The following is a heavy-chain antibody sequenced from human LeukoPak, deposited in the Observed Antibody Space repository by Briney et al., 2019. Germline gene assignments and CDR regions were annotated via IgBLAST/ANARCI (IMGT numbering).Heavy chain of an antibody. CDR2: IIPIFGTA. CDR1: GYTFTSYG. D-gene: IGHD3-22*01. V-gene: IGHV1-69*13. Sequence: ASVKVSCKASGYTFTSYGISWVRQAPGQGLEWMGGIIPIFGTANYAQKFQGRVTITADESTSTAYMELSSLRSEDTAVYYCASPGDYDSSGYYAFDIWGQGTMVTVSS. CDR3: ASPGDYDSSGYYAFDI. J-gene: IGHJ3*02.